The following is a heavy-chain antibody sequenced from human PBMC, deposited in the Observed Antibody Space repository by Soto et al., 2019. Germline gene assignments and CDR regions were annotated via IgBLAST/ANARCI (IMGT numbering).Heavy chain of an antibody. CDR3: AREGLEYVDFWGVLDLGSFDCYRKDV. V-gene: IGHV1-18*01. D-gene: IGHD3-3*01. CDR2: ISAYNGNT. Sequence: GASVKVSCKASGYTFTSYGISWVRQAPGQGLEWMGWISAYNGNTNYAQKLQGRVTMTTDTSTSTAYMELRSQRSDDTAVYYCAREGLEYVDFWGVLDLGSFDCYRKDVWGQGTTVTGSS. CDR1: GYTFTSYG. J-gene: IGHJ6*01.